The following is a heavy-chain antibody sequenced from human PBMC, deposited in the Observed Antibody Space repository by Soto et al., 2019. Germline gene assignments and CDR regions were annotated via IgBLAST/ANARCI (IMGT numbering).Heavy chain of an antibody. D-gene: IGHD3-3*01. CDR3: ARIGYYDFWSGQGGWFDP. Sequence: ASVKVSCKASGYTFTSYAMHWVRQAPGQRLEWMGWINAGNGNTKYSQKFQGRVTITRDTSASTAYMELSGLRSEDTAVYYCARIGYYDFWSGQGGWFDPWGQGTLVTVSS. V-gene: IGHV1-3*01. CDR1: GYTFTSYA. J-gene: IGHJ5*02. CDR2: INAGNGNT.